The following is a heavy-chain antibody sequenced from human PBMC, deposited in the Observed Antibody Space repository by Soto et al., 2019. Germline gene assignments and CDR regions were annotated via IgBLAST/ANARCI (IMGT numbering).Heavy chain of an antibody. Sequence: QVQLVESGGGVVQPGRSLRLSCAASGFTFSSYGLHWVRQAPGKGLECVSVISYDGSNKYYADSVKGRFTISRDNSKNTLYRQMDSLRAEDTAVYYCATTGYRSGWQEGAKAAPLDYWGQGTLGTVSS. J-gene: IGHJ4*02. D-gene: IGHD6-19*01. CDR1: GFTFSSYG. CDR3: ATTGYRSGWQEGAKAAPLDY. CDR2: ISYDGSNK. V-gene: IGHV3-30*03.